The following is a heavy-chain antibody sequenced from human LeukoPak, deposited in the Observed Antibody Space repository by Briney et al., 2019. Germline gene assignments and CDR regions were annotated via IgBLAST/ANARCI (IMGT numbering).Heavy chain of an antibody. CDR1: GFTFSSYD. V-gene: IGHV3-13*04. CDR3: ARAYGSSWQNFDY. Sequence: GGSLRLSCAASGFTFSSYDMHWVRQATGKGLEQVSAIGTAGDTYYPGSVKGRFTISRENAKNSLYLQMNSLRAGDTAVYYCARAYGSSWQNFDYWGQGTLVTVSS. J-gene: IGHJ4*02. D-gene: IGHD6-13*01. CDR2: IGTAGDT.